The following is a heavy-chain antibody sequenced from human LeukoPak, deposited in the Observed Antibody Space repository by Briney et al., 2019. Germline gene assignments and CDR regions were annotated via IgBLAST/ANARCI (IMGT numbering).Heavy chain of an antibody. CDR2: ISGSGGST. Sequence: GGSLRLSCAASGFTFSSYAMTWVRQAPGKGLEWVSAISGSGGSTYYADSVKGRFTISRDNSKNTLYLQMNSLRAEDTAVYYCAKDTVVTRVWYFDYWGQGTLVTVSS. CDR3: AKDTVVTRVWYFDY. V-gene: IGHV3-23*01. CDR1: GFTFSSYA. J-gene: IGHJ4*02. D-gene: IGHD4-23*01.